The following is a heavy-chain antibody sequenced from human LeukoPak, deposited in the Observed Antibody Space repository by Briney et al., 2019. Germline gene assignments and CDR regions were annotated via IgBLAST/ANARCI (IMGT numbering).Heavy chain of an antibody. J-gene: IGHJ4*02. D-gene: IGHD5-18*01. V-gene: IGHV4-59*12. CDR1: GGSISSYY. CDR3: ARRRGYSYGHIDY. CDR2: IYYSGST. Sequence: SETLSLTCTVSGGSISSYYWSWIRQPPGKGLEWIGYIYYSGSTNYNSSFKSRVTISVDTSKNQFSLKLSSVTAADTAVYYCARRRGYSYGHIDYWGQGTLVTVSS.